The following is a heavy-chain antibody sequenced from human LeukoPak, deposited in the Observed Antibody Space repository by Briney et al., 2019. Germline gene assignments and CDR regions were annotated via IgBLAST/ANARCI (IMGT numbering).Heavy chain of an antibody. J-gene: IGHJ4*02. CDR3: AVGFRDNYFDY. CDR2: INHSGST. Sequence: PSETLSLTCAVYGGSFSGYYWSWIRQPPGKGLEWIGEINHSGSTNYNPSLKSRVTISVDTSKNQFSLKLSSVTAADTAVYYCAVGFRDNYFDYWGQGTLVTVSS. V-gene: IGHV4-34*01. CDR1: GGSFSGYY.